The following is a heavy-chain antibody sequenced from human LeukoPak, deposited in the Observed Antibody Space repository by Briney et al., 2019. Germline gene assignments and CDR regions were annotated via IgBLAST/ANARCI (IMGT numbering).Heavy chain of an antibody. CDR2: IYYSGST. V-gene: IGHV4-59*01. Sequence: SETLSLTCAVYGGSFSGYYWSWIRQPPGKGLEWIGYIYYSGSTNYNPSLKSRVTISVDTSKNQFSLKLSSVTAADTAVYYCARVGGYDWGFDYWGQGTLVTVSS. J-gene: IGHJ4*02. CDR3: ARVGGYDWGFDY. CDR1: GGSFSGYY. D-gene: IGHD5-12*01.